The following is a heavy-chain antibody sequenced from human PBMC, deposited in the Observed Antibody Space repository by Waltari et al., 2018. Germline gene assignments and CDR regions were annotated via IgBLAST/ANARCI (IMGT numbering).Heavy chain of an antibody. J-gene: IGHJ5*02. CDR2: IKTSGQRETT. Sequence: EMLLVESGGGLVQPGGSLRLSCVGSGFTFSDYYIDWVRQAPGKGREGVGRIKTSGQRETTDFAASVKGRFTITRDESQDSMYLHMNSLKTDDTAVYYCCRENWGKFDPWGQGTLVTVSS. CDR3: CRENWGKFDP. V-gene: IGHV3-72*01. CDR1: GFTFSDYY. D-gene: IGHD3-16*01.